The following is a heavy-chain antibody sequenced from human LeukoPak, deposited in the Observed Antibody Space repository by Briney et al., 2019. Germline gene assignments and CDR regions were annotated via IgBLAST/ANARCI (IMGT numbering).Heavy chain of an antibody. CDR1: GGSISSGDYY. CDR3: ASTVFGVLLTNFGY. V-gene: IGHV4-30-4*01. Sequence: SSETLSLTCTVSGGSISSGDYYWSWIRQPPGKGLEWIGYIYYSGSTYYNPSLKSRVTISIDTSKNQFSLKLSSVTAADTAVYYCASTVFGVLLTNFGYWGQGTLVTVSS. CDR2: IYYSGST. J-gene: IGHJ4*02. D-gene: IGHD3-3*01.